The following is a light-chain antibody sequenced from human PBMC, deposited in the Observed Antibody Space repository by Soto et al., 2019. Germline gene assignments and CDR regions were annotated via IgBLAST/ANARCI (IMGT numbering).Light chain of an antibody. V-gene: IGLV2-14*01. CDR3: SSYTSSSPKV. CDR1: SSDVGGYKY. Sequence: QSALTQPASVSGSPGQSITISCTGTSSDVGGYKYVSWYQHHPGKAPKLILYEVSNRPSGVSNRFSGSKSGNTASLTISGLQAEDEADYYCSSYTSSSPKVFGGGTKLTVL. CDR2: EVS. J-gene: IGLJ3*02.